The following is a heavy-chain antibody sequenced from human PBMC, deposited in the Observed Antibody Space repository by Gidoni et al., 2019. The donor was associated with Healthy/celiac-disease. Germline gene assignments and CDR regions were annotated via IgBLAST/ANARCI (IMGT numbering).Heavy chain of an antibody. Sequence: QLQLQESGPGLVKPSETLSLPCTVSGGSISSSSYYWGWIRQPPGKGLEWIGSIYYSGSTYYNPSLKSRVTISVDTSKNQFSLKLSSVTAADTAVYYCARDKGGIPTKTNWFDPWGQGTLVTVSS. CDR1: GGSISSSSYY. CDR3: ARDKGGIPTKTNWFDP. D-gene: IGHD3-16*01. J-gene: IGHJ5*02. CDR2: IYYSGST. V-gene: IGHV4-39*07.